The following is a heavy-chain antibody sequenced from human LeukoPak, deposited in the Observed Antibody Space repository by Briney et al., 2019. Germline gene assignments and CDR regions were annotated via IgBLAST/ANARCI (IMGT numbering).Heavy chain of an antibody. CDR3: ARDLSLYCSGGSCYSLNY. V-gene: IGHV3-48*04. CDR2: ISSSGSTI. D-gene: IGHD2-15*01. CDR1: GFTFSSYS. J-gene: IGHJ4*01. Sequence: GGSLRLSCTASGFTFSSYSMNCVRQAPGKGLEWVSYISSSGSTIYYADSVKGRFTISRDNAKNSLYLQMNSLRAEDTAVYYCARDLSLYCSGGSCYSLNYWGHGTLVTVSS.